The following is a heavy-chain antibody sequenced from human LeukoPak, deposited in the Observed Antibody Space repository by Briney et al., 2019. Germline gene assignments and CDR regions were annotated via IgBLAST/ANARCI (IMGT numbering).Heavy chain of an antibody. D-gene: IGHD2-2*01. Sequence: SETLSLTCTVSGGSISSYYWSWIRQPPGKGLEWIGYIYTSGSTNYNPSLKSRVTISVGTSKNQFSLKLSSVTAADTAVYYCAGAYCSSTSCYRLDWFDPWGQGTLVTVSS. J-gene: IGHJ5*02. CDR3: AGAYCSSTSCYRLDWFDP. CDR2: IYTSGST. CDR1: GGSISSYY. V-gene: IGHV4-4*09.